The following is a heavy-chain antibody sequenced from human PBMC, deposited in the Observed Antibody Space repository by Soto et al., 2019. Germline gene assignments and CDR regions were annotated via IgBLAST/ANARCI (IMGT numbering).Heavy chain of an antibody. D-gene: IGHD4-17*01. J-gene: IGHJ6*03. Sequence: HPGGSLRLSCAASVFTFSSYWMHWVRQAPGKGLVWVSRINSDGSSTSYADSVKGRFTISRDNAKNTLYLQMNSLRAEDTAVYYCARVTVTTAGYYYYYMDVWGKGTTVTVSS. CDR1: VFTFSSYW. V-gene: IGHV3-74*01. CDR2: INSDGSST. CDR3: ARVTVTTAGYYYYYMDV.